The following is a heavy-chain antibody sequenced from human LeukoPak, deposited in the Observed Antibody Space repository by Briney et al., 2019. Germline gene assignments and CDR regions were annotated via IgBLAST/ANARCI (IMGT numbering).Heavy chain of an antibody. J-gene: IGHJ5*02. Sequence: GGSLRLSCAASGFTFRNYAMSWVRQAPGKGLEWVSAISGSGGSTYYADSVKGRFTISRDNSKNTLYLQMNSLRAEDTAVYYCAKDLITGTTMEVDWFDPWGQGTLVTVSS. D-gene: IGHD1-7*01. CDR3: AKDLITGTTMEVDWFDP. V-gene: IGHV3-23*01. CDR2: ISGSGGST. CDR1: GFTFRNYA.